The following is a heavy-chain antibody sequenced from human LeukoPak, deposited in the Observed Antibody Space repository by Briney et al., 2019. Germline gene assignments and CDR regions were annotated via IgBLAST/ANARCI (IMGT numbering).Heavy chain of an antibody. D-gene: IGHD4-17*01. CDR2: IYYSGST. CDR3: ARDRAGDRASFDY. V-gene: IGHV4-31*03. J-gene: IGHJ4*02. Sequence: SQTLSLTCTVSGGSISSGGYYWSWIRRHPGTGLEWIGYIYYSGSTYYNPSLKSRVTISVDTSKNQFSLKLSSVTAADTAVYYCARDRAGDRASFDYWGQGTLVTVSA. CDR1: GGSISSGGYY.